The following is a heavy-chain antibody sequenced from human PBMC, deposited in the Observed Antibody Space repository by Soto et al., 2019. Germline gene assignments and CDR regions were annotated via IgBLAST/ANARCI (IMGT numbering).Heavy chain of an antibody. CDR1: GFTFSSYA. J-gene: IGHJ4*02. CDR2: ISYDGSNK. CDR3: ARNSEESGYLLPVAYDY. V-gene: IGHV3-30-3*01. D-gene: IGHD3-3*01. Sequence: PGGSLRLSCAASGFTFSSYAMHWVRQAPSKGLEWVAVISYDGSNKYYADSVRGRFTISRDNSKNTLYLQMNSLRAEDTAVYYCARNSEESGYLLPVAYDYWGQGTLVTVSS.